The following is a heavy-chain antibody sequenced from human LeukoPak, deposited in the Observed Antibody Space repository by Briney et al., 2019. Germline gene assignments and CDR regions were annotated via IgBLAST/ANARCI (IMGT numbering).Heavy chain of an antibody. CDR2: IYTSGST. CDR3: AREKYYYDSSGYASEWYFDL. Sequence: SETLSLTRTVSGGSISSGSYYWSWIRQPAGKGLEWIGRIYTSGSTNYNPSLKSRVTISVDTSKNQSSLKLSSVTAADTAGYYCAREKYYYDSSGYASEWYFDLWGRGTLVTVSS. V-gene: IGHV4-61*02. J-gene: IGHJ2*01. CDR1: GGSISSGSYY. D-gene: IGHD3-22*01.